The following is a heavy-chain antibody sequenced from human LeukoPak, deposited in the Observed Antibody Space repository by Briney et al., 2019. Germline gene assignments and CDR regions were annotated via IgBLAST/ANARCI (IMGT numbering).Heavy chain of an antibody. CDR2: MNPNSGNT. J-gene: IGHJ6*03. Sequence: ASVKVSCKASGYTFTSYDINWVRQATGQGLEWMGWMNPNSGNTGYAQKFQGRVTMTRNTSISTAYMELSSLRSEDTAVYYCARGPGEIIYNYYYMDVWGKGTTVTVSS. CDR3: ARGPGEIIYNYYYMDV. V-gene: IGHV1-8*01. CDR1: GYTFTSYD. D-gene: IGHD3-10*01.